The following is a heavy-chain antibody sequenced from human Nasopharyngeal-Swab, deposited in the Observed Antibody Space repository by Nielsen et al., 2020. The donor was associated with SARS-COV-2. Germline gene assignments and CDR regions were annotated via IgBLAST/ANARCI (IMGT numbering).Heavy chain of an antibody. CDR1: GGSISSYY. CDR2: TYYSGST. J-gene: IGHJ4*02. D-gene: IGHD3-10*01. CDR3: ARGRDMVRGVTEYYFDY. Sequence: SETLSLTCTVSGGSISSYYWSWIRQPPGKGLEWIGYTYYSGSTNYNPSLKSRVTISVDTSKNQFSLKLSSVTAAATAVYYCARGRDMVRGVTEYYFDYWGQGTLVTVSS. V-gene: IGHV4-59*01.